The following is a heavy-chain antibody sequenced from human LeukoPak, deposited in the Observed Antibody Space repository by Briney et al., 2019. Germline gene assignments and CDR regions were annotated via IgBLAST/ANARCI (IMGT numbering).Heavy chain of an antibody. V-gene: IGHV1-18*01. CDR1: GYTFTSYG. CDR2: ISAYNGNT. J-gene: IGHJ6*02. Sequence: ASVKVSCKASGYTFTSYGISSVRQAPGQGLEWMGWISAYNGNTNYAQKLQGRVTMTTDTSTSTAYMELRSLRSDDTAVYYCARDRRMYCSGGSCYSSLKLYGMDVWGQGTTVTVSS. D-gene: IGHD2-15*01. CDR3: ARDRRMYCSGGSCYSSLKLYGMDV.